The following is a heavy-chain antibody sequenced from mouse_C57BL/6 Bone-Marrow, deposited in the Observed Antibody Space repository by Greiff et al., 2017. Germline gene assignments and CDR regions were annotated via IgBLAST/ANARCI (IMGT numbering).Heavy chain of an antibody. CDR1: GFNIKDDY. J-gene: IGHJ1*03. V-gene: IGHV14-4*01. D-gene: IGHD2-1*01. Sequence: EVQLQQSGAELVRPGASVKLSCTASGFNIKDDYMHWVKQRPEQGLEWIGWIDPENGDTEYAAKFQGKATITADTSSNTAYLQLSSLTSADTAVXYCTPFYSGNPHWYFDVWGTGTTVTVSS. CDR3: TPFYSGNPHWYFDV. CDR2: IDPENGDT.